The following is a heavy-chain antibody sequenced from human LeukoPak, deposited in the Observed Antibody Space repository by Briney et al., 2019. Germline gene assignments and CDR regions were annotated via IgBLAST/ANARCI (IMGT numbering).Heavy chain of an antibody. Sequence: ASVKVSCKASGGTFSSYAISWVRQAPGQGLEWMGGIIPIFGTANYAQKFQGRVTITADESTSTAYMELSSLRSEDTAVYYCARRRRTLVIQSRGAFDIWGQGTMVTVSS. CDR2: IIPIFGTA. J-gene: IGHJ3*02. D-gene: IGHD3-9*01. V-gene: IGHV1-69*01. CDR1: GGTFSSYA. CDR3: ARRRRTLVIQSRGAFDI.